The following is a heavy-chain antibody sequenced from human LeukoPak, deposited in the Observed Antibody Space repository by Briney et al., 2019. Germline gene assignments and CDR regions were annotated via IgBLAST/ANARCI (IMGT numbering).Heavy chain of an antibody. J-gene: IGHJ4*02. V-gene: IGHV1-46*01. CDR2: INPSGGST. D-gene: IGHD3-10*01. CDR1: GYTFTSYY. CDR3: ARRGGFGELLIDY. Sequence: ASVKVSCKASGYTFTSYYMHWVRQAPGQGLEWMGIINPSGGSTSYAQKFQGRVTMTRNTSISTAYMELSSLRSEDTAVYYCARRGGFGELLIDYWGQGTLVTVSS.